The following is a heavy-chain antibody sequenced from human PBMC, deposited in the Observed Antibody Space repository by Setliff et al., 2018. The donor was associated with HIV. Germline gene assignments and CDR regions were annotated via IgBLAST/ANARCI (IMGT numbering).Heavy chain of an antibody. CDR2: ISHSGNT. V-gene: IGHV4-59*11. CDR3: ARSTVGAGASFP. CDR1: GDSINTHY. D-gene: IGHD1-26*01. J-gene: IGHJ5*02. Sequence: ASETLSLTCTVSGDSINTHYWSWIRQPPGKGLEWIGCISHSGNTNFNPSLNSRVTISLDTSKNQFSLRLTSLTAADTAIYYCARSTVGAGASFPWGRGISVTVSS.